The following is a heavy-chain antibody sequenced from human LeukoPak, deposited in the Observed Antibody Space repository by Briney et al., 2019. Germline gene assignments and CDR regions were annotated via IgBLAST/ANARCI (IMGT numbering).Heavy chain of an antibody. V-gene: IGHV3-30*03. CDR3: ARTRITMIVGLASRFDY. D-gene: IGHD3-22*01. J-gene: IGHJ4*02. CDR1: GFTFSSCG. CDR2: ISYDGSNK. Sequence: GRSLRLSCAASGFTFSSCGMHWVRQAPGKGLEWVAVISYDGSNKYYADSVEGRFTISRDNAKNSLYLQMNSLRAEDTAVYYCARTRITMIVGLASRFDYWGQGTLVTVSS.